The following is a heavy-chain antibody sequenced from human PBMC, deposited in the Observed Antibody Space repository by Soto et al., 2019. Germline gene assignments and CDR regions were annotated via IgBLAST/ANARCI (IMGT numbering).Heavy chain of an antibody. CDR2: ISAGNGNR. D-gene: IGHD1-26*01. Sequence: QVQLVQSGAEVKKPGASVRVSCKASGYTFASYTLHWVRQAPGQRFEWLGWISAGNGNRKSSQKFQDRVTLDRNSSANTVSMDLNNLRSEDTAIYYCVRVSMSPNSGIFYYDFWGQGSLVTVSS. J-gene: IGHJ4*02. CDR1: GYTFASYT. CDR3: VRVSMSPNSGIFYYDF. V-gene: IGHV1-3*01.